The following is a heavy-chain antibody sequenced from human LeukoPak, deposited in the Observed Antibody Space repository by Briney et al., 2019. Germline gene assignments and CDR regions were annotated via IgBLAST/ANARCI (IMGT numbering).Heavy chain of an antibody. CDR1: GFTFSSYE. J-gene: IGHJ6*04. CDR3: AELGITMIGGV. V-gene: IGHV3-48*03. Sequence: GGSLRLSCAASGFTFSSYEMNWVRQAPGTGLEWVSYISSSGSTRYYADSVKGRFTISRDNAKNSLYLQMNSLRAEDTAVYYCAELGITMIGGVWGKGTTVTISS. D-gene: IGHD3-10*02. CDR2: ISSSGSTR.